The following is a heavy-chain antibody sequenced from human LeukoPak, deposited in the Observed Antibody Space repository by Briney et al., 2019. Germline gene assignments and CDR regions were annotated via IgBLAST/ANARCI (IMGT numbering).Heavy chain of an antibody. D-gene: IGHD3-10*01. Sequence: ASVKVSCKASGYTFTGYYMHWVRQAPGQGLEWMGWINPNSGGTNYAQKFQGRVTMTRDTSISTAYMELSRLRSDDTAVYYCARAVEYFGGWCGEIDYWGQGALVTVSS. J-gene: IGHJ4*02. CDR2: INPNSGGT. CDR1: GYTFTGYY. CDR3: ARAVEYFGGWCGEIDY. V-gene: IGHV1-2*02.